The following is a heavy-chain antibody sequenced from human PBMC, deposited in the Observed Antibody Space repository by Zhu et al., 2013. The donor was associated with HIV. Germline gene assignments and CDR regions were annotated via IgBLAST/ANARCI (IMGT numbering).Heavy chain of an antibody. CDR3: ARTYYDILTGYLRNYYYYYYMDV. D-gene: IGHD3-9*01. Sequence: QVQLQESGPGLVKPSQTLSLTCTVSGGSISSGDYYWSWIRQPPGKGLEWIGYIYYSGSTYYNPSLKSRVTISVDTSKNQFSLKLSSVTAADTAVYYCARTYYDILTGYLRNYYYYYYMDVWGKGTTVTVSS. CDR1: GGSISSGDYY. J-gene: IGHJ6*03. CDR2: IYYSGST. V-gene: IGHV4-30-4*01.